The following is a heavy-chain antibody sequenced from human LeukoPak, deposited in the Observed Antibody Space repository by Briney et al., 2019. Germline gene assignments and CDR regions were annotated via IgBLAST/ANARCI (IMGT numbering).Heavy chain of an antibody. J-gene: IGHJ4*02. Sequence: GGSLRLSCAASGLTCSSYAMSWVRQAPGKGLVWVSRINSDGSSTTYADSVKGRFTISRDNAKNTLYLQMNSLRAEDTAVYYCARAEGDFWSGYYSLDYWGQGTLVTVSS. V-gene: IGHV3-74*01. CDR1: GLTCSSYA. D-gene: IGHD3-3*01. CDR2: INSDGSST. CDR3: ARAEGDFWSGYYSLDY.